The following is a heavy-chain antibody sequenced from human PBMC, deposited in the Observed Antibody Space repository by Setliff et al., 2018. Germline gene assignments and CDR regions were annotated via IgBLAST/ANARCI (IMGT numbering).Heavy chain of an antibody. V-gene: IGHV3-48*01. J-gene: IGHJ3*02. CDR3: AKSWSGYSDAFDI. Sequence: PGGSLRLSCAASGFSFSTYSMNWVRQAPGEGLEWLSYITSTSGTIYYADSVRGRFTISRDNAKNSLYLQMNSLRVEDTALYYCAKSWSGYSDAFDIWGQGTMVTVSS. CDR2: ITSTSGTI. D-gene: IGHD3-3*01. CDR1: GFSFSTYS.